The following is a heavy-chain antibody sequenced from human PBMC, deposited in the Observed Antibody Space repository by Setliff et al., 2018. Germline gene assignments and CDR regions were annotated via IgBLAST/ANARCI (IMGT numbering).Heavy chain of an antibody. J-gene: IGHJ3*01. CDR1: GYTFTSYG. Sequence: ASVKVSCKASGYTFTSYGISWVRQAPGQGLEWMGWISGHNGDTKLAQNFQGRVTVTTDTFTNTGYMELRSLRSDDTAVYYCARDGLEQWLYWGQGTMVTVSS. D-gene: IGHD6-19*01. V-gene: IGHV1-18*01. CDR3: ARDGLEQWLY. CDR2: ISGHNGDT.